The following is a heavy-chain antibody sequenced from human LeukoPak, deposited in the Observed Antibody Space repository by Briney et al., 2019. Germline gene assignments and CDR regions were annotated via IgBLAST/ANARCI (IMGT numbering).Heavy chain of an antibody. Sequence: KSSETLSLTCTVSGGSISSYYWSWIRQPPGKGLEWIGHIYYVGSTNYNPSLKSRVSISVDTSKNQFSLKLSSVTAADTAVYYCARGRIYYDSTGYAYWGQGTLVTVSS. D-gene: IGHD3-22*01. V-gene: IGHV4-59*01. CDR1: GGSISSYY. CDR2: IYYVGST. CDR3: ARGRIYYDSTGYAY. J-gene: IGHJ4*02.